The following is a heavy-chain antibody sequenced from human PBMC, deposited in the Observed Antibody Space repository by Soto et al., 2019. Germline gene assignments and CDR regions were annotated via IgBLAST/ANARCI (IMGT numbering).Heavy chain of an antibody. CDR2: ISYDGSNK. V-gene: IGHV3-30*18. D-gene: IGHD5-12*01. J-gene: IGHJ4*02. CDR1: GFTFSSYG. CDR3: AKALDYPYYFDS. Sequence: QVQLVESGGGVVQPGRSLRLSCAASGFTFSSYGMHWVRQAPGKGLEWVAVISYDGSNKYYADSVKGRFTISRDNSKNTLYLQMNSRRAADTAVYYCAKALDYPYYFDSWGQGTLVTVSS.